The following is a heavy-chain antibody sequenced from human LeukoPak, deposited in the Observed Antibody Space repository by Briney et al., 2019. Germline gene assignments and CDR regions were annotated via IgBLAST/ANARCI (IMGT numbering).Heavy chain of an antibody. CDR3: AKVITMIVVVIPPFDY. J-gene: IGHJ4*02. CDR2: ISDSGGGS. CDR1: GFTFSNYD. Sequence: GGSLRLSCTASGFTFSNYDMNWVRQAPGKGLEWVSVISDSGGGSNYADSVKGRFTISRDNSKNTLSLQMDSLRVEDTAVYYCAKVITMIVVVIPPFDYWGQGTLVTVSS. D-gene: IGHD3-22*01. V-gene: IGHV3-23*01.